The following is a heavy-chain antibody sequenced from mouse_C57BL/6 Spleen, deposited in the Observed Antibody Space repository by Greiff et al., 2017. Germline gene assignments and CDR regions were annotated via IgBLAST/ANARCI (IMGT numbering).Heavy chain of an antibody. Sequence: DVQLQESGGGLVQPGGSMKLSCAASGFTFSDSWMDWVRQSPEKGLEWVAEIRTTANNHATYYAVSVKGRFTISRDDSKSSVYLQMNSLRAEDTGIYYCTSCYGSSYGFAYWGQGTLVTVSA. D-gene: IGHD1-1*01. V-gene: IGHV6-6*01. J-gene: IGHJ3*01. CDR1: GFTFSDSW. CDR3: TSCYGSSYGFAY. CDR2: IRTTANNHAT.